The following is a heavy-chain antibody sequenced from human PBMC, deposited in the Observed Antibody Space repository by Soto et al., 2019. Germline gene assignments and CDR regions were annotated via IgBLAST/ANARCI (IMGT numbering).Heavy chain of an antibody. CDR2: IYHRST. CDR1: GGSISSGGYS. CDR3: ASSHAGAHITAAVH. D-gene: IGHD6-13*01. J-gene: IGHJ4*02. V-gene: IGHV4-30-2*01. Sequence: TLSLTCAVSGGSISSGGYSWSWIRHPPGKVLEWIGYIYHRSTYYNPSLKSRVTISVDRSKNQFSLKLSSVTAADTAVYYCASSHAGAHITAAVHWGQGTPVTVSS.